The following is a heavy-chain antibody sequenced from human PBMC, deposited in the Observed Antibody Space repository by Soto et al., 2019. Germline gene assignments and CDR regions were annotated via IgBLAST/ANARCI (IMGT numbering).Heavy chain of an antibody. Sequence: PSETLSLTCTVSGGSISSEYYHWTWIRQPPGKGLEWIGSIYYSGSTYYNPSLKSRVTISVDTSKNQFSLKLSSVTAADTAVYYCARHDYDYVWGSYRYTGFDYWGQGTLVTVSS. CDR2: IYYSGST. CDR1: GGSISSEYYH. D-gene: IGHD3-16*02. CDR3: ARHDYDYVWGSYRYTGFDY. V-gene: IGHV4-39*01. J-gene: IGHJ4*02.